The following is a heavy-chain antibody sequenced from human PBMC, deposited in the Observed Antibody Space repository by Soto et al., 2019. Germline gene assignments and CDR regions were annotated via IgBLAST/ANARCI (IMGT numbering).Heavy chain of an antibody. D-gene: IGHD2-2*01. CDR3: AKSSGYAERGAYFDT. CDR2: ISLHSGVI. Sequence: EVQLVESGGGRVQPGGSLRLSCAASGLTFDDSAMHWVRQPTGKGLEWVSGISLHSGVIGNADSVKGRFAISRDNAKSSLSLHMSSRRAEDTALYYCAKSSGYAERGAYFDTWGQGRVVIVSS. V-gene: IGHV3-9*01. CDR1: GLTFDDSA. J-gene: IGHJ5*02.